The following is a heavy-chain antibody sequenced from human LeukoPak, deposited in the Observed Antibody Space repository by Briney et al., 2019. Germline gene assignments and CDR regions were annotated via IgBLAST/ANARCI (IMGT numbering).Heavy chain of an antibody. CDR1: GFTFSSYW. CDR2: INSDGSST. D-gene: IGHD4-17*01. Sequence: GGSLRLSCAASGFTFSSYWMHWVRQAPGKGLVWVSRINSDGSSTSYADSVKGRFTISRDNAKNTLYLQMNSLRAEDTAVYYCAREPLTVTSSNTYYYYYMDVWGKGTTVTVSS. J-gene: IGHJ6*03. V-gene: IGHV3-74*01. CDR3: AREPLTVTSSNTYYYYYMDV.